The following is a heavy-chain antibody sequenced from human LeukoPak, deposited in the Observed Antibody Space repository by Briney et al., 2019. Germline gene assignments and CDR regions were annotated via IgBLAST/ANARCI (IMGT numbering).Heavy chain of an antibody. V-gene: IGHV4-38-2*02. CDR3: AREPDGDHLDY. D-gene: IGHD4-17*01. CDR2: IYHSGST. Sequence: PSETLSLTCTVSGYSISSGNFWGWIRQPPGKGLEWIGSIYHSGSTYCSPSLKSRVTISVDTSRNQFSLNLSSVTAADTAVYYCAREPDGDHLDYWGQGTLVIVSS. CDR1: GYSISSGNF. J-gene: IGHJ4*02.